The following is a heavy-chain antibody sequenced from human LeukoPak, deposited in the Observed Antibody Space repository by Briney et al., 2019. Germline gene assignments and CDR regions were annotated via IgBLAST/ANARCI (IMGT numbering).Heavy chain of an antibody. CDR2: ISYDGSNK. CDR3: ARDVSGSGSCTSCYDY. D-gene: IGHD2-2*01. Sequence: PGGSLRLSCAASGFTFSSYAMHWVRQAPGKGLEWVAVISYDGSNKYYADSVKGRFTISRDNSKNTLYLQMNSLRAEDTAVYYCARDVSGSGSCTSCYDYWGQGTLVTVSS. CDR1: GFTFSSYA. V-gene: IGHV3-30-3*01. J-gene: IGHJ4*02.